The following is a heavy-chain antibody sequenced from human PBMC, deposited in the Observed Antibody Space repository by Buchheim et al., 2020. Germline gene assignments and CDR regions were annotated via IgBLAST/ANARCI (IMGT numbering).Heavy chain of an antibody. CDR1: GFTFSSYG. J-gene: IGHJ4*02. D-gene: IGHD4-17*01. CDR3: AKTDDYGDYWFMIPNFDY. V-gene: IGHV3-30*18. Sequence: QVQLVESGGGVVQPGRSLRLSCAASGFTFSSYGMHWVRQAPGKGLEWVAVISYDGSNKYYADSVKGRFTISRDNSKKQLYLQMNSLRAEDTAVYYCAKTDDYGDYWFMIPNFDYWGQGTL. CDR2: ISYDGSNK.